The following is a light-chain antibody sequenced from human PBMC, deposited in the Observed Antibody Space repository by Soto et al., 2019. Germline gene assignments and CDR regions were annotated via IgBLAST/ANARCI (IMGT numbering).Light chain of an antibody. Sequence: EIVMTQSPATLSVSPVERATLSCMASQSVSSNLAWYQQKPGQAPRLLIYGASTRATGIPARFSGSGSGTEFTLTISSLQPEDFATYYCQQSYSTPRTFGQGTKVDIK. CDR3: QQSYSTPRT. V-gene: IGKV3-15*01. CDR2: GAS. J-gene: IGKJ1*01. CDR1: QSVSSN.